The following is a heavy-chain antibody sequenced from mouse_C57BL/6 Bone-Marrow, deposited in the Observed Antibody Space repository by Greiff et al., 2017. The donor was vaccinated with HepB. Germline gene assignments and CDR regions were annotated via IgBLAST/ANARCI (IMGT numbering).Heavy chain of an antibody. Sequence: QVQLQQSGPELVKPGASVKISCKASGYAFSSSWMNWVKQRPGKGLEWIGRIYPGDGDTNYNGKFKGKATLTADKSSSTAYMQLSSLTSEDSAVYFGATNTGSSWYFDVWGTGATVTVSS. D-gene: IGHD1-1*01. CDR1: GYAFSSSW. CDR2: IYPGDGDT. V-gene: IGHV1-82*01. CDR3: ATNTGSSWYFDV. J-gene: IGHJ1*03.